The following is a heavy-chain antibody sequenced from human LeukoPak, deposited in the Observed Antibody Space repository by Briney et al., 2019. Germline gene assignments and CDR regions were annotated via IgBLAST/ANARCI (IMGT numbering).Heavy chain of an antibody. Sequence: PSETLSLTCTVSGGSISNYYWSWIRQPPGKGLEWIGYIYYSGSTNYNPSLKSRVTISVDTSKSHFSLKLSSVTAADTAVYYCARLYGGNSYYYGMDVWGQGTTVTVSS. V-gene: IGHV4-59*01. D-gene: IGHD4-23*01. CDR1: GGSISNYY. CDR3: ARLYGGNSYYYGMDV. CDR2: IYYSGST. J-gene: IGHJ6*02.